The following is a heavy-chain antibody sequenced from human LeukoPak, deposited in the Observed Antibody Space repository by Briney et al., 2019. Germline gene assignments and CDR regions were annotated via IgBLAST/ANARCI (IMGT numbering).Heavy chain of an antibody. V-gene: IGHV4-59*01. CDR3: ASPSITGTIVAFDI. CDR2: IYYSGST. J-gene: IGHJ3*02. Sequence: SETLSLTCTVSGGSISSYYWSWIRQPPGKGLEWIGYIYYSGSTNYNPSLKSRVTISVDTSKNQFSLKLSSVTAADTAVYYCASPSITGTIVAFDIRGQGTMVTVSS. D-gene: IGHD1-20*01. CDR1: GGSISSYY.